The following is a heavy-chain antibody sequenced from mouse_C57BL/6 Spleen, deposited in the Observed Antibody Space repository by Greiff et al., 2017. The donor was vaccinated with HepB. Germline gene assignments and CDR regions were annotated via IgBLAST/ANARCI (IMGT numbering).Heavy chain of an antibody. V-gene: IGHV1-64*01. D-gene: IGHD4-1*01. Sequence: QVHVKQPGAELVKPGASVKLSCKASGYTFTSYWMHWVKQRPGQGLEWIGMIHPNSGSTNYNEKFKSKATLTVDNSSSTAYMQLSSLTSEDSAVYYCARDLTGTDFDYWGQGTTLTVSS. CDR3: ARDLTGTDFDY. CDR2: IHPNSGST. J-gene: IGHJ2*01. CDR1: GYTFTSYW.